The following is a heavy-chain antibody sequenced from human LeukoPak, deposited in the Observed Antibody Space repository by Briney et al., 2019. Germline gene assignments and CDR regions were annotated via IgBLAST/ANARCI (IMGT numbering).Heavy chain of an antibody. CDR1: GYSFTSYW. D-gene: IGHD2-8*01. Sequence: GESLKISCKASGYSFTSYWIGWVRQMPGKGLEWMGIIYPGDSDTSYSPSLQGQVTISADKSISTAYLQWGSLKASDTAMCYCARPFRYCTNGVCYPHHFDYWGQGTLVTVSS. V-gene: IGHV5-51*01. J-gene: IGHJ4*02. CDR2: IYPGDSDT. CDR3: ARPFRYCTNGVCYPHHFDY.